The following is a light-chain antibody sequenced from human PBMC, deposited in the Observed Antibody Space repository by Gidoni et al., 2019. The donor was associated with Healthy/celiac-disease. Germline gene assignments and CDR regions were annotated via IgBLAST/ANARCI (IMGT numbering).Light chain of an antibody. V-gene: IGKV1-5*03. J-gene: IGKJ1*01. CDR1: QSISSW. Sequence: DTQTTQSPSTLSASVGDRVTITCRASQSISSWLAWYQQKPGKAPKLLIYKASSLESWVPTRFSGSGSGTEFTLTISSLQPDDFATYCCQQYNTLWTFGQGTKVEIK. CDR3: QQYNTLWT. CDR2: KAS.